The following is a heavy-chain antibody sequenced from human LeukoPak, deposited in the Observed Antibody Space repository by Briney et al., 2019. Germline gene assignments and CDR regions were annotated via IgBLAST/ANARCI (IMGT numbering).Heavy chain of an antibody. J-gene: IGHJ1*01. CDR3: AKGSRRVVTALFVEYFQH. D-gene: IGHD2-21*02. V-gene: IGHV3-30-3*01. Sequence: GGSLRLSCAASGFTFNDYAMYWVRQAPGKGLEWVTLISYDGYDKSYADSVRGRFTISRDNSKNTLYLQMNSLRAEDTAVYYCAKGSRRVVTALFVEYFQHWGQGTLVTVSS. CDR1: GFTFNDYA. CDR2: ISYDGYDK.